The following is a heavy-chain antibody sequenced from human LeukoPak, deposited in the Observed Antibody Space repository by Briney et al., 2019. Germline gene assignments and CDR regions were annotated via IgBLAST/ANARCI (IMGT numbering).Heavy chain of an antibody. D-gene: IGHD1-26*01. J-gene: IGHJ3*02. CDR1: DDSISSSY. CDR3: ARVRGYNGSPRTLDI. CDR2: IFYSGTT. Sequence: PSETLSLTCTVSDDSISSSYWSWIRQPPGRGLECIGYIFYSGTTNYNPSLKSRVTISMDTSKKQFSLNLISVTAADTAVYYCARVRGYNGSPRTLDIWGQGTMVTVSS. V-gene: IGHV4-59*08.